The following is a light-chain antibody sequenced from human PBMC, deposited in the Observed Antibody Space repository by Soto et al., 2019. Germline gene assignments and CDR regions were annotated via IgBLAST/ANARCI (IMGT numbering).Light chain of an antibody. CDR1: QGISSY. V-gene: IGKV1-9*01. J-gene: IGKJ4*01. Sequence: DIQLTQSPSFLSASVGDRVTITCRASQGISSYLAWYQQKPGKAPKLLIYAASTLQSGVPSRFSGSGSGTEFTLTISSLQPEDFATYYCQQRNRDPLTFGGGTNVDIK. CDR3: QQRNRDPLT. CDR2: AAS.